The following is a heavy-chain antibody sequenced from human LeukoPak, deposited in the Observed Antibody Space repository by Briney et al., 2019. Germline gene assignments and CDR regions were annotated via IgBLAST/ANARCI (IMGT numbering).Heavy chain of an antibody. CDR1: GFTFRNYG. CDR3: ARGRGSSWYYFDS. CDR2: IYASGNT. V-gene: IGHV4-4*07. Sequence: LRLSCAASGFTFRNYGMHWVRQPAGKGLEWIGRIYASGNTNYNPSLKGRVTMTVDTSKNQFFLNLSSVTAADTAVYYCARGRGSSWYYFDSWGQGTLVTVSS. D-gene: IGHD6-13*01. J-gene: IGHJ4*02.